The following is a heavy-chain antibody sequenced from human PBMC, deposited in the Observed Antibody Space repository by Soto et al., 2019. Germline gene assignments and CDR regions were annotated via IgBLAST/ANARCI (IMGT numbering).Heavy chain of an antibody. CDR3: ARVQWLVPPPSVSFAY. V-gene: IGHV3-11*01. D-gene: IGHD6-19*01. Sequence: GGSLRLSCAASGFTFSDYYMSWIRQAPGKGLEWLSYVSGNGKTMYYADSVKGRFTISRDNAKNSLYLQLNSLRDEDTAVFYCARVQWLVPPPSVSFAYWGQGALVTVSS. J-gene: IGHJ4*02. CDR2: VSGNGKTM. CDR1: GFTFSDYY.